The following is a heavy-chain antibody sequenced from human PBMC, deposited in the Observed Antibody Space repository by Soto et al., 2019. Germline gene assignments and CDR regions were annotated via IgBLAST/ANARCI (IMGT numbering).Heavy chain of an antibody. CDR1: GLTANDRKY. V-gene: IGHV3-53*01. J-gene: IGHJ3*01. Sequence: DVQLVESGGGSIQPGGSMRLSCAVSGLTANDRKYITWVRQAPGRGLEWVSALYSTYGTYYAEFVRGRFTVSKDHFNNPVYLQINDLGHDDPTIYFCASWLQREHAYDLWGLGTMVTVSS. CDR2: LYSTYGT. CDR3: ASWLQREHAYDL. D-gene: IGHD1-1*01.